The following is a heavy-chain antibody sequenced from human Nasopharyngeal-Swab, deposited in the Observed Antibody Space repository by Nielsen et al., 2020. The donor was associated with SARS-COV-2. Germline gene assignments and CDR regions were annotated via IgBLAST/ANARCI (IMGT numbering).Heavy chain of an antibody. V-gene: IGHV1-18*04. CDR1: GYTFTSYG. CDR2: ISAYNGNT. Sequence: ASVKVSCKASGYTFTSYGISWVRQAPGQGLEWMGWISAYNGNTNYAQKLQGRVTMTTGTSTSTAYMELRSLRSDDTAVYYCARDLTERDYYGMDVWGQGTTVTVSS. J-gene: IGHJ6*02. CDR3: ARDLTERDYYGMDV. D-gene: IGHD1-14*01.